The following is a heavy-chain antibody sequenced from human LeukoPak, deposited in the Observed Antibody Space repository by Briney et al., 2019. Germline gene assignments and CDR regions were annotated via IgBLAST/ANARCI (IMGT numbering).Heavy chain of an antibody. J-gene: IGHJ4*02. CDR1: GYTFTGYH. CDR3: ARAYYDFWSGSRAFMYY. Sequence: ASVKVSCKASGYTFTGYHMHWVRQAPGQGLEWMGRINPNSGGTNYAQKFQGRVTMTRDTSISTAYMELSRLRSDDTAVYYCARAYYDFWSGSRAFMYYWGQGTLVTVSS. D-gene: IGHD3-3*01. CDR2: INPNSGGT. V-gene: IGHV1-2*06.